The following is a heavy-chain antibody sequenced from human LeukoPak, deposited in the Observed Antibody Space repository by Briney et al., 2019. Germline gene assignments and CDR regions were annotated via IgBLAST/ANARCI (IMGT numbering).Heavy chain of an antibody. D-gene: IGHD6-13*01. CDR2: IIPIFGTA. CDR3: AREGVRSSCYDY. CDR1: GGTFSSYT. Sequence: ASVKVSCKASGGTFSSYTISWVRQAPGQGLEWMGGIIPIFGTANYAQKFQGRVTITADESTSTAYMELSSLRSEDTAVYYCAREGVRSSCYDYWGQGTLVTVSS. V-gene: IGHV1-69*13. J-gene: IGHJ4*02.